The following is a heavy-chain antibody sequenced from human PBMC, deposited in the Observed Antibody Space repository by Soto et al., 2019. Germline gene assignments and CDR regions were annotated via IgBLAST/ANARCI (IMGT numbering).Heavy chain of an antibody. CDR1: GFTFSSYA. D-gene: IGHD3-10*01. CDR3: ARDRVFDY. J-gene: IGHJ4*02. V-gene: IGHV3-30-3*01. Sequence: GWSLRLSCAASGFTFSSYAMYWVRQAPGKGLEWVAVISYDGSNKYYADSVKGRFTISRDNSKNTLYLQMNSLRAEDTAVYYCARDRVFDYWGQGTLVTVSS. CDR2: ISYDGSNK.